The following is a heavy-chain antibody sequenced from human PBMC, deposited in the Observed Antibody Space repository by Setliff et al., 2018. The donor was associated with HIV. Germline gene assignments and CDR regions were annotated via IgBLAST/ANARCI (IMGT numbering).Heavy chain of an antibody. CDR2: IYSGGDT. V-gene: IGHV3-66*02. D-gene: IGHD2-15*01. CDR3: AREPCSGGSCYSGYFDY. J-gene: IGHJ4*02. CDR1: GFTVSSNY. Sequence: GGSLRLSCAASGFTVSSNYMSWVRQAPGKGLEWVSLIYSGGDTYYADSVKGRFTISRDNSKNMLYLQMNNLRADDTAVYYCAREPCSGGSCYSGYFDYWGQGTQVTVSS.